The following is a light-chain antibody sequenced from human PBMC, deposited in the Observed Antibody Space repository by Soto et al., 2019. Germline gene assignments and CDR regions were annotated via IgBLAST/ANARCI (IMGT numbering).Light chain of an antibody. Sequence: EIVMTQSPATLSVSPGEGATLSCRASQSDSSKLAWYQQKPGQAPRLLIYGASTRATGIPARFSGSGSGTEFTLIISSLQSEDSAVYYCQQYNSWLWTFGQGTKVDIK. CDR3: QQYNSWLWT. V-gene: IGKV3-15*01. CDR2: GAS. J-gene: IGKJ1*01. CDR1: QSDSSK.